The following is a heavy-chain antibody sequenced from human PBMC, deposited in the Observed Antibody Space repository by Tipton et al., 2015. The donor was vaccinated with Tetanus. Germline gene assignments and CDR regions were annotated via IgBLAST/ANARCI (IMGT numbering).Heavy chain of an antibody. V-gene: IGHV4-59*11. CDR1: GSLRSHY. CDR2: IYYTGNP. D-gene: IGHD4-17*01. CDR3: ARGPSTVIGFFDP. J-gene: IGHJ5*02. Sequence: TLSLTCSVSGSLRSHYWSWIRQAPGKGLEWIGQIYYTGNPRYNPSLKSRVSISVDTSKGQFSLKLTSLTTADTAVYYCARGPSTVIGFFDPWGQGALVSVSS.